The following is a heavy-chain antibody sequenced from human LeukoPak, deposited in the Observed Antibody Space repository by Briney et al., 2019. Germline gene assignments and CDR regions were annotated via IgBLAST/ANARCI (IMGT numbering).Heavy chain of an antibody. D-gene: IGHD3-10*01. V-gene: IGHV5-51*01. CDR1: GYSSNTYT. CDR3: ARQRGASGNINCFDP. Sequence: GTLTVTCQDSGYSSNTYTVGDMRQMPGSGLEWVVAIYPDDSEARYRTSLQRQVAISADKYVRTAYLQWNSLKALDTAMYYCARQRGASGNINCFDPWGQGTLVTVSS. J-gene: IGHJ5*02. CDR2: IYPDDSEA.